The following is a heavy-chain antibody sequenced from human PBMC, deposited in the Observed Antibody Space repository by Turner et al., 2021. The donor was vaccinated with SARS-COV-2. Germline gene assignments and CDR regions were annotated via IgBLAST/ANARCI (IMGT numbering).Heavy chain of an antibody. V-gene: IGHV3-7*01. D-gene: IGHD2-15*01. CDR1: GSTSSSIW. CDR2: INQDGGEK. CDR3: ARGGCSGGSCPLRLGFDDAFDI. Sequence: EMQVVEFGGGLVPPAGPLRPSCAASGSTSSSIWMSWVRQAPGKGLEWMGNINQDGGEKNYLHAVRGPVTISRDNAKNSLFLQMNSLRAEDTAVYYCARGGCSGGSCPLRLGFDDAFDIWGQGTTVTVSS. J-gene: IGHJ3*02.